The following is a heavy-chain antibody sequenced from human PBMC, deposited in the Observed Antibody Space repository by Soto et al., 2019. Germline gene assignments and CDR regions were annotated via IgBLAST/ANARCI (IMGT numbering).Heavy chain of an antibody. CDR2: ISYDGSNK. V-gene: IGHV3-30-3*01. D-gene: IGHD6-19*01. CDR3: ARDTDSPPGVAGTGVNDY. CDR1: GFTFSSYA. J-gene: IGHJ4*02. Sequence: GGSLRLSCAASGFTFSSYAMHWVRQAPGKGLEWVAVISYDGSNKYYADSVKGRFTISRDNSKNTLYLQMNSLRAEDTAVYYCARDTDSPPGVAGTGVNDYWGQGTLVTVSS.